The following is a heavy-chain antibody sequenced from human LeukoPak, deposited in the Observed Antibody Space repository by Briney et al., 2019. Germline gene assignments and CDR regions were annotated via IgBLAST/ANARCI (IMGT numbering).Heavy chain of an antibody. CDR2: INPNSGGT. CDR3: SRDRAGQLLSWLDP. CDR1: GYTFTGYY. Sequence: ASVKVSCKASGYTFTGYYMHWVRQAPGQGLEWMGWINPNSGGTNYAQKFQGWVTMTRDTSISTAYMELNSLTSDDTAVYYCSRDRAGQLLSWLDPWGQGSLVTVSS. V-gene: IGHV1-2*04. D-gene: IGHD2-2*01. J-gene: IGHJ5*02.